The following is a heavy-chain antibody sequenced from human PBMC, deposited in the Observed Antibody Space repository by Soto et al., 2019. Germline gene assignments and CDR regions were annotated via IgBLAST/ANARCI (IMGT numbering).Heavy chain of an antibody. V-gene: IGHV4-30-4*01. Sequence: QVQLQESGPGLVKPSQTLSLTCTVSGGSISSGDYYWSWIRQPPGKGLEWIGYIYYSGSTYYNPSLKGRVNISADTSKNQFALKLSSVTAADTAVYYCARYDGYCYYCGMDVWGQGTTVTGSS. J-gene: IGHJ6*01. CDR3: ARYDGYCYYCGMDV. CDR2: IYYSGST. CDR1: GGSISSGDYY. D-gene: IGHD1-1*01.